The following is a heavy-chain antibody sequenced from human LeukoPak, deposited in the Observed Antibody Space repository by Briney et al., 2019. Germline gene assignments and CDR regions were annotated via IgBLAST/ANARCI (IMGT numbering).Heavy chain of an antibody. CDR2: IRRRAYGGAA. J-gene: IGHJ4*02. CDR3: SRNGLVCFDY. V-gene: IGHV3-49*04. Sequence: SGGSLRLSCTTSGFAFDDFAMSWVRQPAGKGLEWVGFIRRRAYGGAAEYAASVKGRFIISRDDSKGIANLQMNSLKTEDTAVYYCSRNGLVCFDYWGQGSRVIVSP. CDR1: GFAFDDFA.